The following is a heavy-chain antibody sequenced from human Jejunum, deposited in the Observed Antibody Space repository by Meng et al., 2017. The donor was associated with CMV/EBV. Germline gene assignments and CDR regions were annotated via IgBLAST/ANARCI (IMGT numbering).Heavy chain of an antibody. D-gene: IGHD5-24*01. CDR1: GYTFTSYA. V-gene: IGHV7-4-1*02. J-gene: IGHJ4*02. CDR2: IDPNTGNP. Sequence: QVQLVQSGSEVKQPGASVKVSCRPSGYTFTSYAINWVRQAPGQGPDWMGWIDPNTGNPTYDQGFTGRFVFSLDTSVSTAYLQINSLRADDTAVYYCARDSPLDGYSLLDYWGQGTLVTGSS. CDR3: ARDSPLDGYSLLDY.